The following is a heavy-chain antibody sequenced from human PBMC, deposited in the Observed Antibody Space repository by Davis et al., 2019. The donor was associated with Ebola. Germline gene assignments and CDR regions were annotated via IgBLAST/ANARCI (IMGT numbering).Heavy chain of an antibody. V-gene: IGHV4-59*08. CDR3: ARLRAYYYDSSGYYQSLYYFDY. CDR2: IYYSGST. J-gene: IGHJ4*02. Sequence: SETLSLTCTVSGGSISSYYWSWIRQPPGKGLEWIGYIYYSGSTYYNPSLKSRVTISVDTSKNQFSLKLSSVTAADTAVYYCARLRAYYYDSSGYYQSLYYFDYWGQGTLVTVSS. D-gene: IGHD3-22*01. CDR1: GGSISSYY.